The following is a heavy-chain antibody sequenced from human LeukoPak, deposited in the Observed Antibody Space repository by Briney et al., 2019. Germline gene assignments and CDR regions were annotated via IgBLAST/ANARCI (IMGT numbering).Heavy chain of an antibody. CDR2: LYSSGYS. J-gene: IGHJ4*02. D-gene: IGHD3-3*01. CDR3: AKGGTILAAVDY. Sequence: GGSLTLSCAASGFSVSSNYMSWVRQAPGKGLEWVSVLYSSGYSKYADSVKGRFSISRDNSENTLSLQMNSLRAEDTAVYYCAKGGTILAAVDYWGQGTLVTVSS. V-gene: IGHV3-66*01. CDR1: GFSVSSNY.